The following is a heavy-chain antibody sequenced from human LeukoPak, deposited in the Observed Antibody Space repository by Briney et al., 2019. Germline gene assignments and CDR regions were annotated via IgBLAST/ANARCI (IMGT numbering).Heavy chain of an antibody. CDR2: IKQDGSGK. CDR3: ARDPYSSSWYRGEGAFDI. CDR1: GFTFSSYW. V-gene: IGHV3-7*01. D-gene: IGHD6-13*01. Sequence: GGSLRLSCAASGFTFSSYWMSWVRQAPGKGLEWVANIKQDGSGKYYVDSVKGRFTISRDNAKNSLYLQMNSLRAEDTAVYYCARDPYSSSWYRGEGAFDIWGQGTMVTVSS. J-gene: IGHJ3*02.